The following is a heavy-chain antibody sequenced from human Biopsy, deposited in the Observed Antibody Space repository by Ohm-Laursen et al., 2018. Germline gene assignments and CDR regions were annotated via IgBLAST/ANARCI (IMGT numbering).Heavy chain of an antibody. D-gene: IGHD3-3*01. Sequence: SDTLSLTCTVSGASMTGYFWTWVRQPAGKGLEWIGHIYTIGDTTYNPSLGSRMTMSLDTSKNQFSLKMTSLTAADTAVYFCAREDEGLLRALDLWGQGTMVTVSS. CDR3: AREDEGLLRALDL. J-gene: IGHJ3*01. CDR2: IYTIGDT. V-gene: IGHV4-4*07. CDR1: GASMTGYF.